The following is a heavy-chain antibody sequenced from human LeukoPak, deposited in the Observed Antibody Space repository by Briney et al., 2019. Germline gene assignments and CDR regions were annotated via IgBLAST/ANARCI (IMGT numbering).Heavy chain of an antibody. D-gene: IGHD6-13*01. V-gene: IGHV1-18*01. Sequence: ASVKVSCKASGYTFTSYGISWVRQAPGQGLEWMGWISAYNGNTNYAQKLQGRVTMTTDTSTSTAYMELSRLRSDDTAVYYCATGYSNSWYYYWGQETLVTVSS. CDR3: ATGYSNSWYYY. CDR2: ISAYNGNT. CDR1: GYTFTSYG. J-gene: IGHJ4*02.